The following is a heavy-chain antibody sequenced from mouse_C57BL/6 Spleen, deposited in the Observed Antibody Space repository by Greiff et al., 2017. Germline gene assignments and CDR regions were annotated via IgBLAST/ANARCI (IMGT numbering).Heavy chain of an antibody. Sequence: EVKLVESGGDLVKPGGSLKLSCAASGFTFSSYGMSWVRQTPDKRLEWVATISSGGSYTYYPDSVKGRFTISRDNAKNTLYLQLSSLKSEDTAMYYCAREALYDYDWFAYWGQGTLVTVSA. CDR2: ISSGGSYT. CDR1: GFTFSSYG. J-gene: IGHJ3*01. D-gene: IGHD2-4*01. CDR3: AREALYDYDWFAY. V-gene: IGHV5-6*01.